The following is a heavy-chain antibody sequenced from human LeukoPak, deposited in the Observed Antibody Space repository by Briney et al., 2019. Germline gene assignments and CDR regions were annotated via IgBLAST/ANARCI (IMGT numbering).Heavy chain of an antibody. J-gene: IGHJ4*02. V-gene: IGHV4-34*01. CDR1: GGSFSGYY. D-gene: IGHD6-19*01. CDR3: ARGGVAGTPIVTKHYIIDY. Sequence: SETLSLTCAVYGGSFSGYYWSWIRQPPGKGLEWIGEINHSGSTNYNPSLKSRVTISVDTSKNQFSLKLSSVTAADTAVYYCARGGVAGTPIVTKHYIIDYWGQGTLVTVSS. CDR2: INHSGST.